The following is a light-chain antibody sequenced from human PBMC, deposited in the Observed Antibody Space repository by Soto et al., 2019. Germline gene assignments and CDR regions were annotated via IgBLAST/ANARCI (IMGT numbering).Light chain of an antibody. J-gene: IGLJ2*01. CDR3: QSFDSSLSGSV. Sequence: QSVLTQPPSVSGAPGQTVIISCTGSSSNIGAGYDVHWYQHLPGTAPKLLIYGNNNRPSGVPDRFSGSKSGTSASLAITGRQAEDETDYYCQSFDSSLSGSVFGGGTKLTVL. CDR1: SSNIGAGYD. CDR2: GNN. V-gene: IGLV1-40*01.